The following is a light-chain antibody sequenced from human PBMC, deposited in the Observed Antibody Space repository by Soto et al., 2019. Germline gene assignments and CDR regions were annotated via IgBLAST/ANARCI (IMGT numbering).Light chain of an antibody. Sequence: LTQPASVSGSPGQSITISCTGTSSDIGGYNFVSWYQQHPGKAPKLMISEVNNRPSGVSDRFSGSKSGNTASLTISGLQSEDEGDYYCSSYSSTSTLFVFGTGTKVTVL. CDR2: EVN. V-gene: IGLV2-14*03. CDR3: SSYSSTSTLFV. CDR1: SSDIGGYNF. J-gene: IGLJ1*01.